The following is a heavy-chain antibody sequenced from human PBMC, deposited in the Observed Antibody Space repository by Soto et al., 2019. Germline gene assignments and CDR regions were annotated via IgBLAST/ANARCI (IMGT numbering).Heavy chain of an antibody. D-gene: IGHD2-8*01. Sequence: GGSLRLSCAASEFTFSKYWMNWVRQAPGEGLVWVSRINGDGSFTVYADSVKGRFTISRDNAKNTLYLQMNSLRAEDTAVYYCARDLGYCGNHVCSSWGQGTLVTVSS. CDR2: INGDGSFT. CDR3: ARDLGYCGNHVCSS. J-gene: IGHJ1*01. V-gene: IGHV3-74*01. CDR1: EFTFSKYW.